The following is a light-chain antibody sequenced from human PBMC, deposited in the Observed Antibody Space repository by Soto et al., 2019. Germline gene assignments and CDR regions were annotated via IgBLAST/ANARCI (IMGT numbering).Light chain of an antibody. V-gene: IGKV3-15*01. CDR2: GAS. CDR3: QQYDSWPPSYT. Sequence: EIVMTQSPATLSVSLGDRATISCRASQSVGSYLAWYQQKPGQAPRLLIYGASTRATGIPARFSGSGSETDCTLTISSLQSEDFAVYYCQQYDSWPPSYTFGQGTKREIK. J-gene: IGKJ2*01. CDR1: QSVGSY.